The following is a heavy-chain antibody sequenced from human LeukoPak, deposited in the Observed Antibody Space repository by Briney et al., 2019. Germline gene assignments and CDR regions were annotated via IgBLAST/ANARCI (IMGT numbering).Heavy chain of an antibody. Sequence: GGSLRLSCAASGFTFSSYAMRWVHQAPGKGLEWVSAFSGSGGSTYYADSVKGRFTISRDNSKNTLYLQMTSLRAEDTAVYYCAKNVWFWYFDLWGRGTLVTVSS. V-gene: IGHV3-23*01. CDR1: GFTFSSYA. J-gene: IGHJ2*01. D-gene: IGHD3-9*01. CDR2: FSGSGGST. CDR3: AKNVWFWYFDL.